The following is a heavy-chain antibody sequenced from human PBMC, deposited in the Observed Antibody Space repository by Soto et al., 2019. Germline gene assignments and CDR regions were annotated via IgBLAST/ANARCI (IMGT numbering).Heavy chain of an antibody. V-gene: IGHV3-30-3*01. CDR1: GFTFSSYA. Sequence: QVQLVESGGGVVQPGRSLRLSCAASGFTFSSYAMHWVRQAPGKGLEWVAVISYDGSNKYYADSVKGRFTISRDNSKNTLYLQMNSLRAEDTAVYYCASLPPSSGYALVWSRNRRNSFDYWGQGTLVTVSS. CDR2: ISYDGSNK. CDR3: ASLPPSSGYALVWSRNRRNSFDY. J-gene: IGHJ4*02. D-gene: IGHD3-22*01.